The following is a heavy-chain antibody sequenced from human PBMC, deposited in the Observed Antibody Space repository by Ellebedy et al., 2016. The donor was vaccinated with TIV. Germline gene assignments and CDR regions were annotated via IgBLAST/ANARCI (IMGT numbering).Heavy chain of an antibody. CDR3: ARDLGRYGMDV. Sequence: MPSETLSLTCSVSGGSINNYYWTWIRQPPGQGLEWIGDIHHSGNSHIHPSLKSRVTLSLDTSKNQFSLGLSSVTAADPATYYCARDLGRYGMDVWGQGTTVTVSS. CDR2: IHHSGNS. CDR1: GGSINNYY. J-gene: IGHJ6*02. V-gene: IGHV4-59*01.